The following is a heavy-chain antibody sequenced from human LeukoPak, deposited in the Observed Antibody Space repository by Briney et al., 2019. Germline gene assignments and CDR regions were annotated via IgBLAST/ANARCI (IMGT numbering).Heavy chain of an antibody. CDR1: GFTFDDYA. J-gene: IGHJ3*02. D-gene: IGHD6-19*01. CDR2: ISWNSGSI. CDR3: AKDIRAVAGMTGGYAFDI. Sequence: GGSLRLSCAASGFTFDDYAMHWVRQAPGKGLEGVSGISWNSGSIGYADSVKGRFTISRDNAKNSLYLQMNSLRAEDTALYYCAKDIRAVAGMTGGYAFDIWGQGTMVTVSS. V-gene: IGHV3-9*01.